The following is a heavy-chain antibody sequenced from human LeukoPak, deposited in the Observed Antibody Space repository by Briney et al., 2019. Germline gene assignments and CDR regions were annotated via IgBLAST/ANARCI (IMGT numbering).Heavy chain of an antibody. CDR2: ISSSGSTI. CDR3: AKVRWQWLVREAFDY. V-gene: IGHV3-11*01. D-gene: IGHD6-19*01. J-gene: IGHJ4*02. CDR1: GFTFSDYY. Sequence: GGFLRLSCAASGFTFSDYYMSWIRQAPGKGLEWVSYISSSGSTIYYADSVKGRFTISRDNAKNSLYLQMNSLRAEDTAVYYCAKVRWQWLVREAFDYWGQGTLVTVSS.